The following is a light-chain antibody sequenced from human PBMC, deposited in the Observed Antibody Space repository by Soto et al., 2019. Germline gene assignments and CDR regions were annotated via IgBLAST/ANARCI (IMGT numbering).Light chain of an antibody. V-gene: IGLV1-40*01. Sequence: QSVLTQPPSVSGAPGEMVTISCTGSSSNLGTGYDVHWYQQLPGTAPKLLIYYNDYRPSGVPDRFSGSKSGSSASLAITGLQAEDEGDYYCQSYDTGLRGGAFGGGTKLTVL. J-gene: IGLJ3*02. CDR3: QSYDTGLRGGA. CDR2: YND. CDR1: SSNLGTGYD.